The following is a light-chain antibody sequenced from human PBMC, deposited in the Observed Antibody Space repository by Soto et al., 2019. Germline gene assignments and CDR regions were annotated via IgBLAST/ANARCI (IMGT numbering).Light chain of an antibody. J-gene: IGKJ2*01. Sequence: EIVLTQSSGTLSLSPGERATLSCRASQSVTRSLAWYQQKPGQAPRLLIYGASTRATGIPDRFSGSGSWTDFNLKITRLEPEDLAGYYCEQCGDSSTFGQGTKLEIK. CDR1: QSVTRS. CDR3: EQCGDSST. CDR2: GAS. V-gene: IGKV3-20*01.